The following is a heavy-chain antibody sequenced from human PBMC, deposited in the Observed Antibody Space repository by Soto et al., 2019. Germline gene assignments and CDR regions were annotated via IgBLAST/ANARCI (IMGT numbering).Heavy chain of an antibody. V-gene: IGHV4-30-4*01. D-gene: IGHD4-17*01. CDR2: VYNRGST. CDR1: GGSLDRDDQY. J-gene: IGHJ3*01. Sequence: QVQMEESGPGLVKPSQTLSLTCAVSGGSLDRDDQYWNWSRQSPGRGLEWIGYVYNRGSTYYNPAVKSRLTRSIDTDRHQLALSLAAATAADTAAYFCARGMSTVRACTPFDVWGQGAKVFVSS. CDR3: ARGMSTVRACTPFDV.